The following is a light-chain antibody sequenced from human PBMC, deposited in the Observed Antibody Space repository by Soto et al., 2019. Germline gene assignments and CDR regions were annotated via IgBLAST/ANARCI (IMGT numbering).Light chain of an antibody. J-gene: IGKJ5*01. CDR1: QSVDIN. CDR2: GAS. Sequence: EIVLTQSPATLSVSPGERVTLSCRASQSVDINLAWYQQKPGQAPRLLIYGASTRATGIPARFSGSGSGTEFTLTISSLQSEDFAVYYCQQYNIWPPITFGQGTRLEIK. V-gene: IGKV3-15*01. CDR3: QQYNIWPPIT.